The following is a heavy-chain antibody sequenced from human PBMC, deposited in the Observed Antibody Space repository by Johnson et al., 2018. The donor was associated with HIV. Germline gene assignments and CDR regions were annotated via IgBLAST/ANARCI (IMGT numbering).Heavy chain of an antibody. D-gene: IGHD5-24*01. CDR2: ISWNSGSI. CDR1: GFTFDDYA. CDR3: AKDREMATITFVEVAFDI. V-gene: IGHV3-9*01. Sequence: VQLVESGGGVVQPGGSLRLSCAASGFTFDDYAMHWVRQAPGKGLEWVSGISWNSGSIGYADSVKGRFTISRDNARYSLYLQMNSLRAEDTALYYCAKDREMATITFVEVAFDIWGQGTMVTVSS. J-gene: IGHJ3*02.